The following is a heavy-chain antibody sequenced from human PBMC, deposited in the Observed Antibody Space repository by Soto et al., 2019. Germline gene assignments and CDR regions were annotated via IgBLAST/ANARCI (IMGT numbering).Heavy chain of an antibody. D-gene: IGHD3-10*01. Sequence: SDTLSLTCTVSGGSISSSSYYWGWIRQPPGKGLEWIGSIYYSGSTYYNPSLKSRVTISVDTSKNQFSLKLSSVTAADTAVYYCARRRMVRGVYYYGMDVSGQGTTVTVSS. J-gene: IGHJ6*02. CDR2: IYYSGST. CDR3: ARRRMVRGVYYYGMDV. V-gene: IGHV4-39*01. CDR1: GGSISSSSYY.